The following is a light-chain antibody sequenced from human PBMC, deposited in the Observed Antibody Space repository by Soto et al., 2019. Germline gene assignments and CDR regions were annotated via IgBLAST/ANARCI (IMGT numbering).Light chain of an antibody. CDR2: DVS. CDR3: QRYATSPPWT. V-gene: IGKV3-20*01. CDR1: QSVGSSY. J-gene: IGKJ1*01. Sequence: EIVLTQSPSTLSLSPGERATLSCRASQSVGSSYLAWYQQKPGQAPRLLMYDVSTRATGIPDRFSGSGSGTERNLTISRLEPEDFAVNYCQRYATSPPWTFGQGTKVEIK.